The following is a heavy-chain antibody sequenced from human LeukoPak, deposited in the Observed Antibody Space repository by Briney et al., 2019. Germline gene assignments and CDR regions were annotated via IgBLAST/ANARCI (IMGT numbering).Heavy chain of an antibody. CDR1: GYTFTGYY. D-gene: IGHD2-15*01. CDR3: ARGGPNYCSGGSCYPQY. V-gene: IGHV1-2*02. J-gene: IGHJ4*02. Sequence: ASVKVSCKASGYTFTGYYMHWVRQAPGQGLEWMGWINPNSGGTNYAQKSQGRVTMTRDTSISTAYMELSRLRSDDTAVYYCARGGPNYCSGGSCYPQYWGQGTLVTVSS. CDR2: INPNSGGT.